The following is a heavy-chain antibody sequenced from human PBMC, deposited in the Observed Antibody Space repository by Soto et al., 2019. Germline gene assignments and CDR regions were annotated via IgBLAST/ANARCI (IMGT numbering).Heavy chain of an antibody. V-gene: IGHV1-46*03. CDR2: INPSGGST. CDR3: ARPSARNYDFWSGYYHY. J-gene: IGHJ4*02. Sequence: ASVKVSCKASGYTFTSYYMHWMRQAPGQGIERMGIINPSGGSTSYAQKFQGRVTMTRDTSTSTVYMELSSLRSEDTAVYYCARPSARNYDFWSGYYHYWGQGTLVTVSS. CDR1: GYTFTSYY. D-gene: IGHD3-3*01.